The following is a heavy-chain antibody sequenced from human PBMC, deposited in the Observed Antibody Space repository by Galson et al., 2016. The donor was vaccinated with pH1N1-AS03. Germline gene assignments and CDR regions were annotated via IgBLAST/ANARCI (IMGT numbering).Heavy chain of an antibody. V-gene: IGHV4-59*12. J-gene: IGHJ4*02. CDR1: GGSITTNY. Sequence: TLSLTCTISGGSITTNYWIWIRQPPGKGLQWIGYISYSGFTNYNPSLRSRVTISIDTSNNQFSLNLGSVTAADTAVYFCASAGYHTPGYHYWGQGALVTVSS. D-gene: IGHD3-16*02. CDR3: ASAGYHTPGYHY. CDR2: ISYSGFT.